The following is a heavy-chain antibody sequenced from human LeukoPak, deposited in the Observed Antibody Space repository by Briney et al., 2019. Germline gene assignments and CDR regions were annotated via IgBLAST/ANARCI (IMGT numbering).Heavy chain of an antibody. CDR2: INPNSGGT. CDR3: AREGWTTVTTPHPTDY. V-gene: IGHV1-2*02. D-gene: IGHD4-17*01. Sequence: ASVKVSCKASGYTFTGYYMHWLRQAPGQGLEWMGWINPNSGGTNYAQKFQGRVTMTRDTSISTAYMELSRLRSDDTAVYYCAREGWTTVTTPHPTDYWGQGTLVTVSS. CDR1: GYTFTGYY. J-gene: IGHJ4*02.